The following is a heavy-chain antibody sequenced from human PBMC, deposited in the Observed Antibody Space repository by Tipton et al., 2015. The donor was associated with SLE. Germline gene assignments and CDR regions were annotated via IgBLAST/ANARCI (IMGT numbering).Heavy chain of an antibody. V-gene: IGHV4-38-2*02. CDR3: ASGTTTQLDDYFYYHIDV. D-gene: IGHD4-11*01. J-gene: IGHJ6*03. CDR1: DYSVTSSYF. Sequence: LRLSCIVSDYSVTSSYFWGWIRQPPGKTLEWIASIHHTGTTYYSSSLKSRVSISVDTSKNQFSLKLSSVTAADTAVYYCASGTTTQLDDYFYYHIDVWGKGTTVTVSS. CDR2: IHHTGTT.